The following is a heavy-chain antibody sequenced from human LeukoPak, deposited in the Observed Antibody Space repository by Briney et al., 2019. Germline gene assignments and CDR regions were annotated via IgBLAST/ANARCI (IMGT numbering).Heavy chain of an antibody. CDR1: GYTFTGYY. CDR2: INPNSGGT. J-gene: IGHJ4*02. V-gene: IGHV1-2*02. Sequence: ASVKVSCKASGYTFTGYYTHWVRQAPGQGLEWIGWINPNSGGTNYAQKFQGRVTMTRDTSISTAYMELSRLRSDDTAVYYCARGAILRYFDWPQTWGQGTLVTVSS. CDR3: ARGAILRYFDWPQT. D-gene: IGHD3-9*01.